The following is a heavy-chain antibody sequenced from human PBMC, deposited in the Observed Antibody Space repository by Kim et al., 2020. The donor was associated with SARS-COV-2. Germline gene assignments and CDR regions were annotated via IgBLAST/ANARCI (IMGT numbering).Heavy chain of an antibody. CDR2: ISSSGSTI. J-gene: IGHJ6*03. D-gene: IGHD3-3*01. Sequence: GGSLRLSCAASGFTFSDYYMSWIRQAPGKGLEWVSYISSSGSTIYYADSVKGRFTISRDNAKNSLYLQMNSLRAEDTAVYYCARDRRNYDFWSGYYRKTYMYVWGKGTTVTVSS. CDR1: GFTFSDYY. CDR3: ARDRRNYDFWSGYYRKTYMYV. V-gene: IGHV3-11*01.